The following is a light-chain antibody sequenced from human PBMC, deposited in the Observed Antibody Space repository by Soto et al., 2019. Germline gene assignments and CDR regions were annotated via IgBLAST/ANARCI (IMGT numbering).Light chain of an antibody. J-gene: IGKJ1*01. Sequence: EIVMTQSPATLSVPPGERATLSCRASQSVSSNLAWYQQKPGQAPRLLIYGASSRATGIPDRITGSGSGTDFTLTISRLEPEDFAVFYCQQYGGWTFGQGTKVDIK. CDR3: QQYGGWT. CDR2: GAS. V-gene: IGKV3-20*01. CDR1: QSVSSN.